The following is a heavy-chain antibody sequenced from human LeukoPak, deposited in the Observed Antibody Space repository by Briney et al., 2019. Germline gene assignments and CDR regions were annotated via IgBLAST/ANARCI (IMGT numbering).Heavy chain of an antibody. V-gene: IGHV4-30-2*01. D-gene: IGHD2-15*01. CDR2: IYHSGST. CDR1: GGSISSGGYS. Sequence: PSETLSLTCAVSGGSISSGGYSWSWIRQPPGKGLERIGYIYHSGSTYYNPSLKSRVTISVDRSKNQFSLKLSSVTAADTAVYYCARADMSLGYCSGGSCYVPHMHAFDIWGQGTMVTVSS. J-gene: IGHJ3*02. CDR3: ARADMSLGYCSGGSCYVPHMHAFDI.